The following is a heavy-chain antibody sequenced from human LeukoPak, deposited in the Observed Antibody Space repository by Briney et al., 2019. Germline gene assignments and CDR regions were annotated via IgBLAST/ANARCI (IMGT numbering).Heavy chain of an antibody. V-gene: IGHV5-10-1*01. CDR2: IDPSDSYT. J-gene: IGHJ4*02. Sequence: HGESLGISCKGYGYSFTSYWIIWVRQMPGKGLEWMGRIDPSDSYTNYSPSLQGHVTISADKSISAAYLQWSNLKASDTAMYYCARARGDHYSFDYWGQGTLVTVSS. CDR3: ARARGDHYSFDY. CDR1: GYSFTSYW. D-gene: IGHD3-10*01.